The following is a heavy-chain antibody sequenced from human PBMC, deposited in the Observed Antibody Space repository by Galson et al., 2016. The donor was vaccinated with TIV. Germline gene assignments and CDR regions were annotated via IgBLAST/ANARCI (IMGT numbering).Heavy chain of an antibody. CDR3: ARDFSGYSGWYFGL. V-gene: IGHV4-4*07. CDR2: IHTGGRS. CDR1: GDSISSLY. Sequence: SETLSLTCTVSGDSISSLYWSWIRQPAGKGLEWIGRIHTGGRSNYNPSLKSRVTMSLDTSKNQFSLKLTSATAADTAVYYCARDFSGYSGWYFGLWGRGTLVTVSS. D-gene: IGHD5-12*01. J-gene: IGHJ2*01.